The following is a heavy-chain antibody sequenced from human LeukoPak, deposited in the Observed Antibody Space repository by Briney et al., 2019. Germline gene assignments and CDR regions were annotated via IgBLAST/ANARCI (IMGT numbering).Heavy chain of an antibody. CDR3: ATANPASFSSPTCVVFY. Sequence: GASVKVSCKASGYTFTGYYMHWVRQAPGQGFEWMGWINPNSGDTNYAQKFQGRVTMTRDTSISTAHMELSRLRSDDTAVYYCATANPASFSSPTCVVFYCGHESLLTVS. CDR1: GYTFTGYY. CDR2: INPNSGDT. D-gene: IGHD2-15*01. V-gene: IGHV1-2*02. J-gene: IGHJ4*01.